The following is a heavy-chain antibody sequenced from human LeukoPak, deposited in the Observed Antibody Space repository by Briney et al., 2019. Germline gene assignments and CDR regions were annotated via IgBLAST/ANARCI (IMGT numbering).Heavy chain of an antibody. J-gene: IGHJ5*02. CDR3: ARGGEDIVLMVYARNWFDP. D-gene: IGHD2-8*01. CDR1: GGSISSGGYY. V-gene: IGHV4-31*03. CDR2: IYYGGST. Sequence: SQTLSLTCTVSGGSISSGGYYWSWIRQHPGKGLEWIGYIYYGGSTYYNPSLKSRVTISVDTSKNQFSLKLSSVTAADTAVYYCARGGEDIVLMVYARNWFDPWGQGTLVTVSS.